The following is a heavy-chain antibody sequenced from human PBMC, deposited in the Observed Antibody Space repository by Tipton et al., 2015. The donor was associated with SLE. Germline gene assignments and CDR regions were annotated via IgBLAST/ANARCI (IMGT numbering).Heavy chain of an antibody. V-gene: IGHV4-31*02. CDR2: IYYSGST. CDR3: AKEVDGSANDRVHGVYL. Sequence: LRLSCTVSGDSINSVGYYWTWIRQHPRRGLEWIGSIYYSGSTSSNPSLESRVTISLDTSKNQFSLEMTSVTAADTAVYYCAKEVDGSANDRVHGVYLWGQGTTVTVSS. J-gene: IGHJ6*02. D-gene: IGHD2-15*01. CDR1: GDSINSVGYY.